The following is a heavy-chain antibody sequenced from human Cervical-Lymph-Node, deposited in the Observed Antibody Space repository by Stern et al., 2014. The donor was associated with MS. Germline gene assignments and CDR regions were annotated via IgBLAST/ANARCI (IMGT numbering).Heavy chain of an antibody. V-gene: IGHV3-23*01. D-gene: IGHD2-2*01. CDR1: GFTFSSYA. CDR2: ISGSGGST. Sequence: EVQLLESGGGLVQPGGSLSLSCAASGFTFSSYAMSWVRQAPGKGLAWGSAISGSGGSTYSADSVKGRFTISRDNSKNTLYLQMNSLRAEDTAVYYCAKPTRYQNDAFDIWGQGTMVTVSS. J-gene: IGHJ3*02. CDR3: AKPTRYQNDAFDI.